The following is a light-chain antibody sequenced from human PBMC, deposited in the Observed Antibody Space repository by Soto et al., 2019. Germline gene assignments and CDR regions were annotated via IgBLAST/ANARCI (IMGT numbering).Light chain of an antibody. CDR1: QGIRSD. Sequence: AIQMTQSPSSLSASVGDRVTITCRASQGIRSDLGWYQQRPGKAPKLLIYATSNLQTGVPSRFSGSGSGTDFTLTSSSLQPEYFATYYYLQDYNYPRTFGQGTKVEIK. CDR2: ATS. J-gene: IGKJ1*01. CDR3: LQDYNYPRT. V-gene: IGKV1-6*01.